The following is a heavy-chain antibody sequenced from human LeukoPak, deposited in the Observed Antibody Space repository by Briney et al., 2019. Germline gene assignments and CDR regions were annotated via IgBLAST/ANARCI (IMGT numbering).Heavy chain of an antibody. CDR1: GFTFDDYA. CDR2: ISWNSGSI. CDR3: ARVGSSWYRYFDY. D-gene: IGHD6-13*01. Sequence: GGSLRLSCAASGFTFDDYAMHWVRQAPGKGLEWVSGISWNSGSIGYADSVKGRFTISRDNAKNSLYLQMNSLRAEDTAVYYCARVGSSWYRYFDYWGQGTLVTVSS. V-gene: IGHV3-9*01. J-gene: IGHJ4*02.